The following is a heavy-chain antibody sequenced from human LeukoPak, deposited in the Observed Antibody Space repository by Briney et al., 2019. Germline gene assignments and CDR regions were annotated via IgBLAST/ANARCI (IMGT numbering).Heavy chain of an antibody. Sequence: ASVKVSCKASGYTFTSYGISWVRQAPGQGLEWMGWISAYNGNTNYAQKLQGRVTMTTDTSTSTAYMELRSLRSDDTAVYYCARVGWISITIFGVVPVMFDYWGQGTLVTVSS. V-gene: IGHV1-18*01. CDR2: ISAYNGNT. D-gene: IGHD3-3*01. CDR3: ARVGWISITIFGVVPVMFDY. J-gene: IGHJ4*02. CDR1: GYTFTSYG.